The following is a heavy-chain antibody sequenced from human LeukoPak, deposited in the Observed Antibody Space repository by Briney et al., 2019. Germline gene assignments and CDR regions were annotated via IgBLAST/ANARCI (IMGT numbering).Heavy chain of an antibody. CDR3: ARDPSWSSSGWYHFDY. V-gene: IGHV3-23*01. CDR1: GFTFSNYA. D-gene: IGHD6-19*01. Sequence: GGSLRLSCAASGFTFSNYAMSWVRQTPGKGLDWVSGISVSGATTYYANSVKGRFTISRDNSKNTLNLQMNSLRAEDTAVYYCARDPSWSSSGWYHFDYWGQGSLVTVSS. J-gene: IGHJ4*02. CDR2: ISVSGATT.